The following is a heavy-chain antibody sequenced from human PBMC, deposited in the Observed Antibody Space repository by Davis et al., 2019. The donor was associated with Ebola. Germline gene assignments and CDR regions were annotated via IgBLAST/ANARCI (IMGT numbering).Heavy chain of an antibody. Sequence: GESLKFSCAASGSTSRNYPMHWVRQAPGKGLEWVSTIDDPTTKTHYRDSVKGRFPISRDNSINTLFLHMDSLRAEDTATYCCTTWLMAHVDYWGRGTLVTVSS. D-gene: IGHD3-9*01. CDR1: GSTSRNYP. J-gene: IGHJ4*02. CDR3: TTWLMAHVDY. V-gene: IGHV3-23*05. CDR2: IDDPTTKT.